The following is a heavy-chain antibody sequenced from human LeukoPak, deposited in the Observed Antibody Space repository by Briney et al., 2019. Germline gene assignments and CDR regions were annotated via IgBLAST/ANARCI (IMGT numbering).Heavy chain of an antibody. Sequence: GPSVRVSCKASGYTFTAFYMHWVRQAPGQGLEWMGWINPNSGATNYAQKFQGRITMTRDTSISTAYMELSRLRSDDTAVYYCARAHLIAAAGYNWFDPCGQRTLFSVSS. CDR1: GYTFTAFY. J-gene: IGHJ5*02. D-gene: IGHD6-13*01. CDR3: ARAHLIAAAGYNWFDP. V-gene: IGHV1-2*02. CDR2: INPNSGAT.